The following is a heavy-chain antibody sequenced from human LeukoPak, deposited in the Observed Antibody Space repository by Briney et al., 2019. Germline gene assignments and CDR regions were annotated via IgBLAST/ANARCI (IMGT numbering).Heavy chain of an antibody. CDR1: GYTFTSYG. J-gene: IGHJ4*02. Sequence: GASVKVSCKASGYTFTSYGISWVRQAPGQGLEWMGWISAYNGNTNYAQKFQGRVTITRDTSASTAYMELSSLRSEDTAVYYCARASYYDILTGQSLDYWGQGTLVTVSS. D-gene: IGHD3-9*01. V-gene: IGHV1-18*01. CDR2: ISAYNGNT. CDR3: ARASYYDILTGQSLDY.